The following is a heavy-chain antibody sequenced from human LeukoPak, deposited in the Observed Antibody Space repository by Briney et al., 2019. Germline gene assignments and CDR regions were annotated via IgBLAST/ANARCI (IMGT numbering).Heavy chain of an antibody. CDR3: ARDVGYSYGHYDYYYGMDV. CDR2: IWYDGSNK. D-gene: IGHD5-18*01. Sequence: GRSLRLSCAASGFTFSSYGMHWVRQAPGKGLEWVAVIWYDGSNKYYADSVKGRFTISRDNFKNTLYLQMNSLRAEDTAVYYCARDVGYSYGHYDYYYGMDVWGQGTTVTVSS. J-gene: IGHJ6*02. CDR1: GFTFSSYG. V-gene: IGHV3-33*01.